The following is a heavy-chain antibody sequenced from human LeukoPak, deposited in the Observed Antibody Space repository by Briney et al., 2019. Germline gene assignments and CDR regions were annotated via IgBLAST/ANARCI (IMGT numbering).Heavy chain of an antibody. J-gene: IGHJ6*03. Sequence: GGSLRLSCAASGFTFSTYAMSWVRQAPGKGLEWGSVISGSGGTTYDADSVKGRFTISRYNSKNTLYMQMNSMRAEDTAVYYCAKAGSGYYYYGSGSYYKDYYYMDVWGKGTTVTVSS. D-gene: IGHD3-10*01. CDR1: GFTFSTYA. CDR3: AKAGSGYYYYGSGSYYKDYYYMDV. CDR2: ISGSGGTT. V-gene: IGHV3-23*01.